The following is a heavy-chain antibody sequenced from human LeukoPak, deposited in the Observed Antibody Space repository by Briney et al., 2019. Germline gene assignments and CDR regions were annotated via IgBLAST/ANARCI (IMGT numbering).Heavy chain of an antibody. J-gene: IGHJ6*03. CDR1: GYTFTSYG. CDR3: ARDQLVKGYSQSYYYYYYMDV. Sequence: GASVKVSCKASGYTFTSYGISWVRQAPGQGLEWMGWISAYNGNTNYAQKLQGRVTMTTDTSTSTAYMELRSLRSDDTAVYYCARDQLVKGYSQSYYYYYYMDVWGKGTTVTVSS. CDR2: ISAYNGNT. V-gene: IGHV1-18*01. D-gene: IGHD5-18*01.